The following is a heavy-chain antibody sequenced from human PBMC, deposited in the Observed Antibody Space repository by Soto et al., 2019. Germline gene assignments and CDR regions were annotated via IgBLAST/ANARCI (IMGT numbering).Heavy chain of an antibody. V-gene: IGHV1-46*03. D-gene: IGHD3-9*01. J-gene: IGHJ5*02. CDR1: GYTFTSYY. CDR3: ARDPRPLYDILSGSPNWFDP. Sequence: QVQLVQSGAEVKKPGASVKVSCKASGYTFTSYYMHWVRQAPGQGLEWMGIINPSGGSTSYAQKFQGRVAITRDTSTSTVYMELSSLRSDDTAVYYCARDPRPLYDILSGSPNWFDPWGQGTLVTVSS. CDR2: INPSGGST.